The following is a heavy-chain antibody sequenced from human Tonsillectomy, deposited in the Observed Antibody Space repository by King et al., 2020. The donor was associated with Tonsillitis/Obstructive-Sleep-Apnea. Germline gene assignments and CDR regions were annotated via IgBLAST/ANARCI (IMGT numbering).Heavy chain of an antibody. CDR2: VSPSGGSR. CDR3: ANEVVDSGYSYGPPDY. CDR1: GFTFRSYA. V-gene: IGHV3-23*04. D-gene: IGHD5-18*01. J-gene: IGHJ4*02. Sequence: VQLVESGGGLVQPGGSLRLSCAASGFTFRSYAMSWVRQAPGKGLEWVSGVSPSGGSRYYAYSVKGRFTISRDNSKNTLYLQMNSLRADDTAVYYCANEVVDSGYSYGPPDYWGQGTLVTVSS.